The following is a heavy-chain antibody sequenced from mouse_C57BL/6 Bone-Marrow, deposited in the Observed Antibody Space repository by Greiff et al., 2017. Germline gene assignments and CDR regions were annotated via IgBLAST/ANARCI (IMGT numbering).Heavy chain of an antibody. J-gene: IGHJ4*01. CDR3: ARLLRPYYYAMDY. CDR1: GYTFTSYW. D-gene: IGHD1-2*01. CDR2: IFPGSGST. Sequence: QVQLQQPGAELVKPGASVKMSCKASGYTFTSYWITWVKQRPGQGLEWIGDIFPGSGSTNYNEKFKSKATLTVDTSSSTTYMQLSSLTSEDSAVYYCARLLRPYYYAMDYWGQGTSVTVSS. V-gene: IGHV1-55*01.